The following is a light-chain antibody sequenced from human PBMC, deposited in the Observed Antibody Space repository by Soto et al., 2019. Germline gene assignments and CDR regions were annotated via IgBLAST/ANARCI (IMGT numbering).Light chain of an antibody. J-gene: IGLJ2*01. CDR1: GSNIGAGYD. Sequence: QSVLMQPPSVSGAPGQRITLSCTGGGSNIGAGYDVHWYRHLPGTAPKLVIFENNSRPSGVPDRFSGSKSGASASLAITGLQAEDEADYYCQSYDSTLSAVVFGGGTKLTVL. CDR3: QSYDSTLSAVV. CDR2: ENN. V-gene: IGLV1-40*01.